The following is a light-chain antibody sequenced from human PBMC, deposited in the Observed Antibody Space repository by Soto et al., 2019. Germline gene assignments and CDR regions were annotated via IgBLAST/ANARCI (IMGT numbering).Light chain of an antibody. Sequence: ELTQCPSSLSAPVGDRVTITCRASQNINTYLNWYQHKPGKAPKRLIYDTTTLQSWVPSRFSGDGSGTEFTLTISSLQSEDFATYFCLQHKSYPWTFGQGTKVDIK. CDR3: LQHKSYPWT. CDR1: QNINTY. CDR2: DTT. J-gene: IGKJ1*01. V-gene: IGKV1-17*01.